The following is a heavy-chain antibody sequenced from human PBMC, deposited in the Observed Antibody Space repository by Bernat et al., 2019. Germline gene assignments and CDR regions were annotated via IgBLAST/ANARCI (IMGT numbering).Heavy chain of an antibody. J-gene: IGHJ4*02. CDR2: ISYDGSNK. D-gene: IGHD1-26*01. Sequence: VQLLESGGGLVQPGGSLRLSCAASGVTFSSYGMGWVRQAPGKGLEWVAVISYDGSNKYYADSVKGRFTISRDNSKNTLYLQMNSLRAEDTAVYYCAFGSDDQWELLPAGNYFDYWGQGTLVTVSS. V-gene: IGHV3-30*03. CDR1: GVTFSSYG. CDR3: AFGSDDQWELLPAGNYFDY.